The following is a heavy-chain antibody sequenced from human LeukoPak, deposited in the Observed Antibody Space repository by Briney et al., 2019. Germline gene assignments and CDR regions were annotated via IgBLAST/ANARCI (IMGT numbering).Heavy chain of an antibody. J-gene: IGHJ5*02. CDR2: INPSGGST. CDR1: GYTFTSYG. D-gene: IGHD2-2*01. Sequence: ASVKVSCKASGYTFTSYGISWVRQAPGQGLEWMGIINPSGGSTSYAQKLQGRVTMTTDTSTSTAYMELRSLRSDDTAVYYCARERGSSTSLRFDPWGQGTLVTVSS. V-gene: IGHV1-18*01. CDR3: ARERGSSTSLRFDP.